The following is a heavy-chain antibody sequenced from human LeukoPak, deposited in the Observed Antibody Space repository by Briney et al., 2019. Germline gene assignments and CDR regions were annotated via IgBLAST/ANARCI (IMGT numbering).Heavy chain of an antibody. Sequence: PSETLSLTCTVSGYSISSGYYWGWIRQPPGKGLEWIGSIYHSGSTYYNPSLKRRVTISVDTSKNQFSLKLSSVTAADTAVYYCARMEDIVVVPAAGTYAGNWFDPWGQGTLVTVSS. CDR2: IYHSGST. J-gene: IGHJ5*02. CDR3: ARMEDIVVVPAAGTYAGNWFDP. D-gene: IGHD2-2*01. V-gene: IGHV4-38-2*02. CDR1: GYSISSGYY.